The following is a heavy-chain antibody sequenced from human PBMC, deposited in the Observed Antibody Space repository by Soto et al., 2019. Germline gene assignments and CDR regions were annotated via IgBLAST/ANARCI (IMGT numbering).Heavy chain of an antibody. J-gene: IGHJ6*02. CDR3: ARDFGGTTNSYYGMDV. CDR2: IYYSGST. CDR1: GGSISSGDYY. D-gene: IGHD3-3*01. V-gene: IGHV4-30-4*01. Sequence: SETLSLTCTVSGGSISSGDYYWSWIRQPPGKGLEWIGYIYYSGSTYYNPSLKSRVTISVDTSKNQFSLKLSSVTAADTAVYYCARDFGGTTNSYYGMDVWGQGTTVTVSS.